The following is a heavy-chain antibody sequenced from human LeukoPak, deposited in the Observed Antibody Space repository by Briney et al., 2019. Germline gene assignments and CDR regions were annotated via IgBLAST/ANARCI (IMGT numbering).Heavy chain of an antibody. Sequence: ASVKVSCKASGYTSTGYYMHWVRQAPGQGLEWMGWINPNSGGTNYAQKFQGRVTMTRDTSISTAYMELSRLRSDDTAVYYCAREVVAVAAHYYYYMDVWGKGTTVTVSS. D-gene: IGHD6-19*01. CDR1: GYTSTGYY. CDR3: AREVVAVAAHYYYYMDV. V-gene: IGHV1-2*02. J-gene: IGHJ6*03. CDR2: INPNSGGT.